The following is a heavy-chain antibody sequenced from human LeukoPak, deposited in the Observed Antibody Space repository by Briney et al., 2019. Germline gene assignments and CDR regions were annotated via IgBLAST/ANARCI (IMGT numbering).Heavy chain of an antibody. D-gene: IGHD1-26*01. J-gene: IGHJ3*02. CDR3: AKDSGSYMRVSDDAFDI. V-gene: IGHV3-7*04. CDR1: GFTFSSYW. CDR2: IKQDGSEK. Sequence: GGSLRLSCAASGFTFSSYWMSWVRQAPGKGLEWVANIKQDGSEKYYVDSVKGRFTISRDNAKNTLYLRMNSLRAEDTAVYYCAKDSGSYMRVSDDAFDIWGQGTMVTVSS.